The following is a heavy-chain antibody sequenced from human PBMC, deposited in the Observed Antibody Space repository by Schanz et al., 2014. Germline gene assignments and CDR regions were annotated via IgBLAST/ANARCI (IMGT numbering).Heavy chain of an antibody. D-gene: IGHD3-3*01. Sequence: QVLLVQSGAEVKKPGASVKVSCKASGYTFTRSGISWVRQAPGQGLEWMGWINPDSGGTNYAQKFQGRVTMTRDMSINTAYMELSRLRSDDSAVYYCASDFWSGYSHYYYGLDVWGQGTTVTVSS. CDR2: INPDSGGT. J-gene: IGHJ6*02. V-gene: IGHV1-2*02. CDR3: ASDFWSGYSHYYYGLDV. CDR1: GYTFTRSG.